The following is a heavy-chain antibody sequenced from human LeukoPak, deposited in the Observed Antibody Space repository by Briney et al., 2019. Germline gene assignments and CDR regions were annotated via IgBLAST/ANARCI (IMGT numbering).Heavy chain of an antibody. CDR3: ARERRYCSGGSCYHDYGDYVFGY. CDR1: GFTFSSYS. Sequence: PGGSLRLSCAASGFTFSSYSMNWVRQAPGKGLEWVSSISSSSSYIYYADSVKGRFTISRDNAKNSLYLQMNSLRAEDTAVYYCARERRYCSGGSCYHDYGDYVFGYWGQGTLVTVSS. CDR2: ISSSSSYI. V-gene: IGHV3-21*01. D-gene: IGHD2-15*01. J-gene: IGHJ4*02.